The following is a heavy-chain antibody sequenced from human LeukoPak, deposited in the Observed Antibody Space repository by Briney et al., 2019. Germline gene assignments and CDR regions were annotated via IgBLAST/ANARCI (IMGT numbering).Heavy chain of an antibody. CDR2: ISGSGGST. Sequence: GGSLRLSCAASGFTFSSYATSWVRQAPGKGLEWVSAISGSGGSTYYADSVKGRFTISRDNSKNTLYLQMNSLRAEDTAVYYCAKDQDTYYYGSGSYYTYNWFDPWGQGILVTVSS. D-gene: IGHD3-10*01. CDR1: GFTFSSYA. J-gene: IGHJ5*02. V-gene: IGHV3-23*01. CDR3: AKDQDTYYYGSGSYYTYNWFDP.